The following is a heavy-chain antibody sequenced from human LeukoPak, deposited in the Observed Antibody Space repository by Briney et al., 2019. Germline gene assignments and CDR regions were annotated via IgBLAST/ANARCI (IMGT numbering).Heavy chain of an antibody. Sequence: GKSLRLSCAASGFTFNNYGMHWVRQAPGKGLEWVAVISYDGRNKHYPDSVKGRFTISRDISTDTLWLQMDSLRTEDTAVYYCARALSGSYNNWFDPWGQGTLVTVSS. J-gene: IGHJ5*02. CDR3: ARALSGSYNNWFDP. D-gene: IGHD3-10*01. CDR2: ISYDGRNK. V-gene: IGHV3-30*03. CDR1: GFTFNNYG.